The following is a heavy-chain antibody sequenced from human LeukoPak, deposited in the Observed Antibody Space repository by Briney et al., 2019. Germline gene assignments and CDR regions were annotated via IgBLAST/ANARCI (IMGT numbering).Heavy chain of an antibody. D-gene: IGHD2-15*01. V-gene: IGHV4-59*12. CDR1: GDSISSYY. CDR2: ISYSGST. CDR3: AREEDCSGGICYLGNAFDI. J-gene: IGHJ3*02. Sequence: SETLSLTCTVSGDSISSYYWTWIRQPPGKGLEWIGYISYSGSTNYNASLKSRVTISVDTSKNQFSLKLSSVTAADTAVYYCAREEDCSGGICYLGNAFDIWGQGTMVTVSS.